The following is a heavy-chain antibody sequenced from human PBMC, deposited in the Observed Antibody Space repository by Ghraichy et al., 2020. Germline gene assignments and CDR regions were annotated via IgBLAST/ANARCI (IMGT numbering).Heavy chain of an antibody. D-gene: IGHD3-10*01. CDR2: ISGSGATT. CDR3: AKVWFGSEGYYFDY. J-gene: IGHJ4*02. V-gene: IGHV3-23*01. CDR1: GFTFSSYA. Sequence: GGSLRLSCAASGFTFSSYAMSWVRQAAGKGLEWVSAISGSGATTYYTDSVRGRFTISRDNSKNTVYLQMNSLRVEDTAVYYCAKVWFGSEGYYFDYWGQGTLVTVSS.